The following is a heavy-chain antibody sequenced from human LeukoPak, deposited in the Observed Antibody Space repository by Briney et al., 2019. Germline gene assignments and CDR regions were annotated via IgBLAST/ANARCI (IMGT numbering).Heavy chain of an antibody. V-gene: IGHV5-51*01. Sequence: PGESLKISCKGSGYSFTSYWIGWVRQMPGKGLEWVGIIYPGDSDTRYSPSFQGQVTISADKSISTAYLQWSSLKASDTAMYYCALYDSSGYYSRGAFDIWGQGTMVTVSS. J-gene: IGHJ3*02. CDR3: ALYDSSGYYSRGAFDI. CDR2: IYPGDSDT. D-gene: IGHD3-22*01. CDR1: GYSFTSYW.